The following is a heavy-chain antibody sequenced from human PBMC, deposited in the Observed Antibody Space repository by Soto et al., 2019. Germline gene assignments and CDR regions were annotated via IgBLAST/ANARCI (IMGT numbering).Heavy chain of an antibody. CDR1: GFTFSSYV. D-gene: IGHD5-12*01. Sequence: EVRLLESGGGLIQPGGSLRLSCAASGFTFSSYVMSWVRQAPGTGLEWVSGISGSGTNTYYADSVKGRFTITRDNSKNTLYQQMTSLRAEDTAEYYGAKENSPYSGYNSFDYWGEGTLVTVSS. J-gene: IGHJ4*02. CDR2: ISGSGTNT. V-gene: IGHV3-23*01. CDR3: AKENSPYSGYNSFDY.